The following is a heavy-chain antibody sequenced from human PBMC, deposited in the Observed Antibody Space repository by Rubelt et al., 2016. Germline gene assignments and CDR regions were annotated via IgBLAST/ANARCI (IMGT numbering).Heavy chain of an antibody. CDR1: GGSFSSYY. J-gene: IGHJ3*02. D-gene: IGHD2-15*01. CDR2: INHSGGT. V-gene: IGHV4-34*02. Sequence: QVQLQQWGAGLLKPSETLSLTCGFYGGSFSSYYWIWIRQPPGKGLEWIGEINHSGGTGYNPSLKSRVPISVARSKSQFSRNLGSVIAADTAVYYCARKMVDATRDVFDIWGQGTMVIVSS. CDR3: ARKMVDATRDVFDI.